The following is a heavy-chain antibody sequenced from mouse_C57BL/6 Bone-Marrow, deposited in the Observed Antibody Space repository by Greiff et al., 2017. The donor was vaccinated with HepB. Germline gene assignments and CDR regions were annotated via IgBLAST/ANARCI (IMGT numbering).Heavy chain of an antibody. CDR3: ARDDVGAY. Sequence: EAGPGLVKPAQAVSLTCSVTGYSITSGYYWNWIRQFPGNKLEWMGYISYDGSNNYNPSLKNRISITRDTSKNQFFLKLNSVTTEDTATYYCARDDVGAYWGQGTLVTVSA. J-gene: IGHJ3*01. V-gene: IGHV3-6*01. CDR2: ISYDGSN. CDR1: GYSITSGYY. D-gene: IGHD2-3*01.